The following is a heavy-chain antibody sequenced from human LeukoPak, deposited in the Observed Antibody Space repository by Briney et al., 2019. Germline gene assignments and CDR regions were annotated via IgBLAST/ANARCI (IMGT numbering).Heavy chain of an antibody. D-gene: IGHD3-22*01. CDR3: SREVVAATHWFDP. Sequence: GGSLRLSCTASGFTFGDSAMSWVRQAPGKGMEWVGFIRSKAYGGTTEYAASVKGRFTISRDDSKAIAYLQMNSLKTEDTAVYYCSREVVAATHWFDPWGQGTLGTVSS. V-gene: IGHV3-49*04. CDR2: IRSKAYGGTT. CDR1: GFTFGDSA. J-gene: IGHJ5*02.